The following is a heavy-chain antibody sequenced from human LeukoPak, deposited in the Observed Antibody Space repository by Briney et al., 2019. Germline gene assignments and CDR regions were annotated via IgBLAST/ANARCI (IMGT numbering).Heavy chain of an antibody. J-gene: IGHJ3*02. CDR1: GGSFSGYY. V-gene: IGHV4-34*01. Sequence: SETLSLTCAVYGGSFSGYYWSWIRQPPGKGLEWIGEINHSGSTNYNPSLKSRVTISVDTSKNQLSLKLSSVTAADTAVYYCASTGYSSGHDAFDIWGQGTMVTVSS. CDR3: ASTGYSSGHDAFDI. D-gene: IGHD6-19*01. CDR2: INHSGST.